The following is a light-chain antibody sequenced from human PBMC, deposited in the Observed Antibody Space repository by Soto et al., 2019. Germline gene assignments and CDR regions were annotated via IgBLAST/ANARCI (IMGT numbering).Light chain of an antibody. V-gene: IGLV1-40*01. CDR3: QSYDSRLSTYV. Sequence: QSVLRQPPSVSGAPGHRVTISCTGGTSNIGAHYAVHWYQHLPGAAPRLLIYGNFNRPSGVPDRFSGSKSGTSASLAITGLQAEDEADYYCQSYDSRLSTYVFGTGTKVTVL. J-gene: IGLJ1*01. CDR2: GNF. CDR1: TSNIGAHYA.